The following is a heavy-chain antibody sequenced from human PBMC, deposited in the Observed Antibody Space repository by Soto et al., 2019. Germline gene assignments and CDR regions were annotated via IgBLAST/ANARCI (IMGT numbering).Heavy chain of an antibody. CDR3: TNTYYYASSGSQTLGY. V-gene: IGHV1-69*01. Sequence: QVQLVQSGAEVKKPGSSVKVSCKASGGTFSSYAISWVRQAPGQGLEWMGGIIPIFGTANYAQKFQGRVTITADESTSTAYMELSSMRSEDTAVYYCTNTYYYASSGSQTLGYWGQGTLVTVSS. J-gene: IGHJ4*02. D-gene: IGHD3-22*01. CDR2: IIPIFGTA. CDR1: GGTFSSYA.